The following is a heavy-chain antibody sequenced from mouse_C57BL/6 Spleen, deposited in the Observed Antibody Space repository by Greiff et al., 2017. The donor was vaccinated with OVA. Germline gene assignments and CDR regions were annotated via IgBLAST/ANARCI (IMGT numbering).Heavy chain of an antibody. CDR2: IYPGSGNT. CDR3: ARGAKYGNYVRGAMDY. D-gene: IGHD2-1*01. Sequence: QVQLQQSGAELVRPGASVKLSCKASGYTFTDYYINWVKQRPGQGLEWIARIYPGSGNTYYNEKFKGKATLTAEKSSSTAYMQLSSLTSEDSAVYFCARGAKYGNYVRGAMDYWGQGTSVTVSS. J-gene: IGHJ4*01. CDR1: GYTFTDYY. V-gene: IGHV1-76*01.